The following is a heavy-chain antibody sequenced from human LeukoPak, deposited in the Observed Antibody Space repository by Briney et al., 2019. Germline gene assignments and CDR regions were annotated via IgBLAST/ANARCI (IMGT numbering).Heavy chain of an antibody. CDR2: ISYDGSNK. J-gene: IGHJ4*02. CDR1: GFTFSSYA. D-gene: IGHD3-16*01. CDR3: ARGGGNFDY. V-gene: IGHV3-30-3*01. Sequence: GGFLRLSCAASGFTFSSYAMHWVRQAPGKGLEWVAVISYDGSNKYYADSVKGRFTISRDNSKNTLYLQMNSLRAEDTAVYYCARGGGNFDYWGQGTLVTVSS.